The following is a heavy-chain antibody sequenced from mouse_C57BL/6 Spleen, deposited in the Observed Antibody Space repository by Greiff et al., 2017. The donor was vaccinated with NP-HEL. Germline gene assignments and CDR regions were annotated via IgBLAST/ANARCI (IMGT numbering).Heavy chain of an antibody. CDR3: AREDYDTVGENYYAMDD. V-gene: IGHV1-52*01. D-gene: IGHD2-4*01. CDR1: GYTFTSYW. J-gene: IGHJ4*01. Sequence: QVQLQQPGAELVRPGSSVKLSCKASGYTFTSYWMHWVKQRPIQGLEWIGNIDPSDSETHYNQKFKDKATLTVDKSSSTAYMQLSSLTSEDSAVDYCAREDYDTVGENYYAMDDWGQGTSVTVSS. CDR2: IDPSDSET.